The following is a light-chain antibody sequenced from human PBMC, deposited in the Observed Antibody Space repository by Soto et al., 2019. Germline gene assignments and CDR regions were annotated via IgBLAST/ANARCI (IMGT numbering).Light chain of an antibody. Sequence: EIVLTQSPATLSLSPGERATLSCRASQSVNNFLAWYQQKPVPAPRLLIYDTSIRATDIPARFSGSGSGTDFTLTISSVEPEDFAVYYCQHRNNWPPAFTFAGGTKVEI. CDR2: DTS. CDR3: QHRNNWPPAFT. V-gene: IGKV3-11*01. J-gene: IGKJ4*01. CDR1: QSVNNF.